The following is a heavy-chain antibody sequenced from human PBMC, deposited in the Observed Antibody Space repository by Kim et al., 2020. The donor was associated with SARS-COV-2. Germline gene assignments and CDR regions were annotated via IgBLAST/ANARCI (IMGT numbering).Heavy chain of an antibody. Sequence: GGSLRLSCATSGFTFGDFWMNWVRQAPGKGPEWVANMNRDGSEKYYVDSVKGRFTIFRDNARNILHLQMDSLSAEDTALYFCARSGDDSAYRPMNHWGEG. D-gene: IGHD3-10*01. CDR2: MNRDGSEK. V-gene: IGHV3-7*01. J-gene: IGHJ1*01. CDR1: GFTFGDFW. CDR3: ARSGDDSAYRPMNH.